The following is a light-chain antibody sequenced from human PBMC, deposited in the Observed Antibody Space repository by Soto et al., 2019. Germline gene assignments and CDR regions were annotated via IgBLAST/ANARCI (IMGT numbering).Light chain of an antibody. V-gene: IGKV3-15*01. CDR3: QQYLDWPLT. Sequence: EIVMTQSPVTLSVSPGERVTLSCWASQSLATNLAWYQQKPGQTPRLVIYGISARASGIPGRFSGSGFGTDFTLTISSLQPEDSAVYYCQQYLDWPLTFGGGTKVEI. J-gene: IGKJ4*01. CDR2: GIS. CDR1: QSLATN.